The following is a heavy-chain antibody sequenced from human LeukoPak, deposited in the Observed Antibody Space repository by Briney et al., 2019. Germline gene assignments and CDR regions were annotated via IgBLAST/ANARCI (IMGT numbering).Heavy chain of an antibody. J-gene: IGHJ6*03. V-gene: IGHV3-23*01. Sequence: PGGSLRLSCAASGFTFSSYAMSWVRQAPGKGLEWVSAISGSGGSTYYADSVKGRFTISRDNSKNTLYLQMNSLRAEDTAVYYCAKYSSSWYRYYYYYMDVWGEGTTVTVSS. CDR1: GFTFSSYA. CDR3: AKYSSSWYRYYYYYMDV. CDR2: ISGSGGST. D-gene: IGHD6-13*01.